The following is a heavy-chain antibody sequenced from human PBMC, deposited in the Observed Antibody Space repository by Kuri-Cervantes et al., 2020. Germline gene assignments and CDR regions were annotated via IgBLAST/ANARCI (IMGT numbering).Heavy chain of an antibody. D-gene: IGHD1-26*01. CDR1: GFTLSTYN. CDR3: ARTVVGAGGFDY. CDR2: ISSSSSYI. Sequence: GESLKISCAASGFTLSTYNMSWVRQAPGKGLEWVSSISSSSSYIYYADSVKGRFTISRDNAKNSLYLQMNSLRAEDTAVYYCARTVVGAGGFDYWGQGTLVTVSS. J-gene: IGHJ4*02. V-gene: IGHV3-21*03.